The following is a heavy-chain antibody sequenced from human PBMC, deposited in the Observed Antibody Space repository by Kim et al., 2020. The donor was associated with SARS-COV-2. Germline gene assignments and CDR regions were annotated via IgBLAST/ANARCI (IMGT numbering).Heavy chain of an antibody. D-gene: IGHD2-21*01. J-gene: IGHJ4*02. Sequence: GGSLRLSCTASGFTFSGYAMSWARQAPGKGLEWVSTISNSGERTHYADSVKVRCTISSANSNSTCFLQMKIQSAENEAVYDYDSSNYLGQGALGAVSS. CDR3: DSSNY. CDR1: GFTFSGYA. V-gene: IGHV3-23*01. CDR2: ISNSGERT.